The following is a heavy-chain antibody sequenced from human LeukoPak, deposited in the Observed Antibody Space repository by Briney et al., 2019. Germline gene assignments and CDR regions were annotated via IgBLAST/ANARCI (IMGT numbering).Heavy chain of an antibody. V-gene: IGHV3-73*01. CDR3: ARGATYYDFWSGYYYFDY. CDR2: VTIKANNYAT. J-gene: IGHJ4*02. Sequence: GGSLKLSCAASGFIFSGSDMHWVRQASGKGLEWVGRVTIKANNYATAYAASVKGRFTTSRDDSENTAYLQMNSLRAEDTAIYYCARGATYYDFWSGYYYFDYWGQGTLVTVSS. D-gene: IGHD3-3*01. CDR1: GFIFSGSD.